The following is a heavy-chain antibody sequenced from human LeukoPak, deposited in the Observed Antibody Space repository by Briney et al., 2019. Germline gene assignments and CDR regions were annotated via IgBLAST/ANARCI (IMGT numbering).Heavy chain of an antibody. CDR3: AKDHYYGSGSYSRWVYFDY. V-gene: IGHV3-43*01. J-gene: IGHJ4*02. Sequence: GGSLRLSCAASGFTFDDYTMHWVRQAPGKGLEWVSLISWDGGSTYYADSVKGRFTISRDNSKNSLYLQMNSLRTEDTALYFCAKDHYYGSGSYSRWVYFDYWGQGTLVTVSS. CDR1: GFTFDDYT. D-gene: IGHD3-10*01. CDR2: ISWDGGST.